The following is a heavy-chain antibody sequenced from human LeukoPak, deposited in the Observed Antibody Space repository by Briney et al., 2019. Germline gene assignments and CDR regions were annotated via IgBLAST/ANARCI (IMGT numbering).Heavy chain of an antibody. Sequence: GGSLRLSCAASGFSFSSYAMHWVRQAPGKGLEWVAVISYDGDIKYYAESVKGRFTISRDNAKNSLYLQMNSLRAEDTALYYCARSIRYFDWLLDYWGQGTLVTVSS. CDR3: ARSIRYFDWLLDY. V-gene: IGHV3-30-3*01. CDR1: GFSFSSYA. D-gene: IGHD3-9*01. J-gene: IGHJ4*02. CDR2: ISYDGDIK.